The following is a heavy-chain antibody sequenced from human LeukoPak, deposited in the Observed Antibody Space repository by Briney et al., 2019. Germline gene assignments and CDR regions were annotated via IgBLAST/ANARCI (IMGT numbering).Heavy chain of an antibody. CDR3: ARASEGIGYFDT. CDR1: GGSISSYY. V-gene: IGHV4-59*12. CDR2: IYYSGST. D-gene: IGHD3-16*01. Sequence: SETLSLTCTVSGGSISSYYWSWIRQPPGKGLEWIGYIYYSGSTNYNPSLKSRVTISVDTSKNQFSLKLSSVTAADTAVYYCARASEGIGYFDTWGRGSLVTVSS. J-gene: IGHJ4*02.